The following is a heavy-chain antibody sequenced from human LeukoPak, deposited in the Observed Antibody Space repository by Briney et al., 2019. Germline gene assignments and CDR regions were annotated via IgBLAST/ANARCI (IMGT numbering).Heavy chain of an antibody. CDR1: GDSVSSNSAA. D-gene: IGHD6-13*01. Sequence: SQTLSLTFALSGDSVSSNSAAWNWIRQSPSRGLEWLGRTYYRSKWYNDYAVSVKSRITINPDTSKNPLSLQLNSVTPEDTAVYYCASSGAAQNWFDPWGQGTLVTVSS. CDR3: ASSGAAQNWFDP. V-gene: IGHV6-1*01. CDR2: TYYRSKWYN. J-gene: IGHJ5*02.